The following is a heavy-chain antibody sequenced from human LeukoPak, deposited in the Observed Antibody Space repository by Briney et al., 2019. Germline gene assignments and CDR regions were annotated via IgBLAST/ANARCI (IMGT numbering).Heavy chain of an antibody. CDR3: ARCFSSGQFKWFDP. V-gene: IGHV4-30-2*01. CDR1: GDSISSGGYS. D-gene: IGHD3-10*01. J-gene: IGHJ5*02. CDR2: VYYGGSA. Sequence: PSQTLSLTCAVSGDSISSGGYSWSWIRRPLGQGLEWIGYVYYGGSAYYNPFLKSRVNISVDRSKNQFSLTLNSVTAADTAVYYCARCFSSGQFKWFDPWGQGTLVTVSS.